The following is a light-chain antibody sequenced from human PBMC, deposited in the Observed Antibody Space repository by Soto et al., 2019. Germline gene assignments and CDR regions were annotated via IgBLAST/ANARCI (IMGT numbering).Light chain of an antibody. J-gene: IGLJ1*01. CDR2: EVN. V-gene: IGLV2-14*01. Sequence: QSVLTQPASVSGSPGQSITISCTGTSSDVGAYNYVSWYQQHPGKAPKLMIYEVNYRPPGVSNRFSGSKSGITASLTISGLQAEDEADYYCSSYASTSTAVFGSGTKVTVL. CDR1: SSDVGAYNY. CDR3: SSYASTSTAV.